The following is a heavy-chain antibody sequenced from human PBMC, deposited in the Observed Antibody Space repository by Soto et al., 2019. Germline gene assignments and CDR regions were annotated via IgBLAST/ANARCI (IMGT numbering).Heavy chain of an antibody. V-gene: IGHV1-18*01. CDR2: ISAYNGNT. CDR1: GYTFTSYG. J-gene: IGHJ4*02. D-gene: IGHD2-2*01. CDR3: ARGYCSSTSCYVPGAFDY. Sequence: QVQLVQSGAEVKKPGASVKVSCKASGYTFTSYGISWVRQAPGQGLEWMGWISAYNGNTNYAQKLQGRVTMTTDTSTSTAYMEVRSLRSDDTAVYYSARGYCSSTSCYVPGAFDYWGQGTLVTVSS.